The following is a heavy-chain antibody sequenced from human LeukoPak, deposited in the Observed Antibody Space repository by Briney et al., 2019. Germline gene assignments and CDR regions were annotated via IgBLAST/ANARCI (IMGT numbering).Heavy chain of an antibody. CDR2: IYYSGST. D-gene: IGHD1-26*01. J-gene: IGHJ4*02. Sequence: PSETLSLTCTVSGGCISSSSYYWGWIRQPPGKGLEWIGSIYYSGSTYYNPSLKSRVTISVDTSKNQFSLKLSSVTAANTAVYYCARRLVGATTLFDYWGQGTLVTVSS. V-gene: IGHV4-39*01. CDR3: ARRLVGATTLFDY. CDR1: GGCISSSSYY.